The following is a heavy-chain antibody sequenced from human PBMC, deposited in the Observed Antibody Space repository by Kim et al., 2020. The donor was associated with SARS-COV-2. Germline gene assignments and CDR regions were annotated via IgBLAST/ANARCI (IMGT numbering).Heavy chain of an antibody. V-gene: IGHV3-21*01. J-gene: IGHJ4*02. D-gene: IGHD3-10*01. CDR3: ANSVNPGSGSYY. Sequence: GGSLRLSCAASGFTFSSYSMNWVRQAPGKGLEWVSSISSSSSYIYYADSVKGRFTISRDNAKNSLYLQMNSLRAEDTAVYYCANSVNPGSGSYYWGQGTLVTVSS. CDR1: GFTFSSYS. CDR2: ISSSSSYI.